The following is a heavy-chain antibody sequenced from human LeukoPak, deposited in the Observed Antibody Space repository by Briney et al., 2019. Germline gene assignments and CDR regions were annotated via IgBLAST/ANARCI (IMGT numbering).Heavy chain of an antibody. CDR2: INSDGSST. J-gene: IGHJ4*02. V-gene: IGHV3-74*01. CDR1: GFTFSSYW. CDR3: ARDPDDSSGYFDY. Sequence: PGGSLRLSCAASGFTFSSYWMHWVRQAPGKGLGWVSRINSDGSSTSYADSVKGRFTISRDNAKNTLYLQMNSLRAEDTAVYYCARDPDDSSGYFDYWGQGTLVTVSS. D-gene: IGHD3-22*01.